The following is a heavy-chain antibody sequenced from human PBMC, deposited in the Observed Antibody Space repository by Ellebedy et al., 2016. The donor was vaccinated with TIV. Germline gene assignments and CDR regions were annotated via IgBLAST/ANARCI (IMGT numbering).Heavy chain of an antibody. Sequence: GESLKISXAASGFTFSTYTMHWVRQAPGKGLEWVAVISYDGSNKYYADSVKGRFTISRDNSKNTLFLQMNSLRAEDTAVYYCARGQDSSGYNFDSWGQGTLVTVSS. CDR1: GFTFSTYT. V-gene: IGHV3-30-3*01. CDR2: ISYDGSNK. D-gene: IGHD1-1*01. CDR3: ARGQDSSGYNFDS. J-gene: IGHJ4*02.